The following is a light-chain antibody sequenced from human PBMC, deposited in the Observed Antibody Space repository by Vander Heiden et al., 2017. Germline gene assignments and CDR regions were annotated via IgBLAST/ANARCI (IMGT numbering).Light chain of an antibody. J-gene: IGKJ1*01. V-gene: IGKV1-5*01. CDR1: QSISSW. CDR3: QQYNSPRT. Sequence: DIQMTQSPSTLSASVGDRVTITCRASQSISSWLAWYQQKPGKAPKLLIYDASRLESGVPSRFSGSGSGTEFTLTISSLQPDDFATYYCQQYNSPRTFGQGTKVEIK. CDR2: DAS.